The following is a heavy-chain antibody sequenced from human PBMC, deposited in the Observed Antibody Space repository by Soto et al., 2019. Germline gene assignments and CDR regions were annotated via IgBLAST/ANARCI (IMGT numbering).Heavy chain of an antibody. V-gene: IGHV3-30*03. CDR2: ISYDSTKT. D-gene: IGHD1-26*01. J-gene: IGHJ6*02. Sequence: PGGSLRLSCAASGFTFNSYGMHWVLQGPGNGLEWVSFISYDSTKTYYADSVKGRFTISRDNSNSALYVQMNSLTGEDTAVYYCARTRSAWSDFHYYSLDVGGQGTTVTVSS. CDR3: ARTRSAWSDFHYYSLDV. CDR1: GFTFNSYG.